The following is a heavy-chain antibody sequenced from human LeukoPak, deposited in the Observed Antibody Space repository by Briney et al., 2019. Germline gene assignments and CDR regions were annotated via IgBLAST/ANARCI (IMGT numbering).Heavy chain of an antibody. Sequence: VASVKVSCKASGYTFTSYYMHWVRQAPGQGLEWMGWINPNSGGTNYAQKFQGRVTMTRDTSISTAYMELSRLRSDDTAVYYCARYNWNYDNWFDPWGQGTLVTVSS. D-gene: IGHD1-7*01. CDR3: ARYNWNYDNWFDP. CDR1: GYTFTSYY. CDR2: INPNSGGT. J-gene: IGHJ5*02. V-gene: IGHV1-2*02.